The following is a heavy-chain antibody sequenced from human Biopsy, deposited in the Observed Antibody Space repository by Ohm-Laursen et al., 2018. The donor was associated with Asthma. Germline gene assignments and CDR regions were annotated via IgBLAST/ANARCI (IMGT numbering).Heavy chain of an antibody. CDR3: AKGMDTFDI. Sequence: GSLRLSCTASGFRFNSYAVSWVRQAPGKGPERVSTISASGNSTYYGDSVKGRFTISRDNSKNTLFLHMNSLRVDDTAVYYCAKGMDTFDIWGQGTTVTVSS. V-gene: IGHV3-23*01. CDR1: GFRFNSYA. D-gene: IGHD5-18*01. J-gene: IGHJ6*02. CDR2: ISASGNST.